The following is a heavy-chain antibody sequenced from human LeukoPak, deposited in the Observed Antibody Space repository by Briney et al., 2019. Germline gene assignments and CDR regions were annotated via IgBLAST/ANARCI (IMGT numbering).Heavy chain of an antibody. CDR2: ISAYNGNT. V-gene: IGHV1-18*01. J-gene: IGHJ4*02. Sequence: ASVKVSCKASGCTFTSYGISWVRQAPGQGLEWMGWISAYNGNTDYAQKLQGRVTMTTDTSTSTAYMELRSLRSDDTAVYCCARDTGYSYGSNFDYWGQGTLVTVSS. CDR3: ARDTGYSYGSNFDY. CDR1: GCTFTSYG. D-gene: IGHD5-18*01.